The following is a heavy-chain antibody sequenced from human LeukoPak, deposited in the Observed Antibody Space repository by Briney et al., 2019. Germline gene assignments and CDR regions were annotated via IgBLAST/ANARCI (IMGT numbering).Heavy chain of an antibody. CDR2: IYYSGST. Sequence: SETLSLTCTVSGGSISSYYWSWIRQPPGKGLEWIGYIYYSGSTNYNPSLKSRVTISVDTPKNQFSLKLSSVTAADTAVYYCARRDCSSTSCLGFGYYYYYMDVWGKGTTVTVSS. CDR1: GGSISSYY. D-gene: IGHD2-2*01. J-gene: IGHJ6*03. CDR3: ARRDCSSTSCLGFGYYYYYMDV. V-gene: IGHV4-59*01.